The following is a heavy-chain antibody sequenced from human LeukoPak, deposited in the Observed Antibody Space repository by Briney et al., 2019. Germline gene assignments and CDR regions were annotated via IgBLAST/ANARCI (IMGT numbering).Heavy chain of an antibody. CDR2: ISSSSSTI. J-gene: IGHJ3*02. Sequence: PGGSLRLSCAASGFTFSSYSMNWVRQAPGKGLEWGSYISSSSSTIYYADSVKGRFTISRDNAKNSLYLQMNSLRDEDTAVYYCARVDSLVVVIAHDAFDIWGQGTMVTVSS. CDR1: GFTFSSYS. V-gene: IGHV3-48*02. D-gene: IGHD3-22*01. CDR3: ARVDSLVVVIAHDAFDI.